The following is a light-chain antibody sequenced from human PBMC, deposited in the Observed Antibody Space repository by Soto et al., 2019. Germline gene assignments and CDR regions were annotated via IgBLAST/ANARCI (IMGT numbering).Light chain of an antibody. CDR1: NIGSKR. CDR2: NDN. V-gene: IGLV3-21*02. Sequence: SYELTQSSSVSVASGQTARITCGGNNIGSKRVHWYQHKPGQAPVLVVYNDNVRPSGIPERFSGSNSGNTATLIISRVEAGDEADYYCQVWDSSGDWIFGGGTKVTVL. CDR3: QVWDSSGDWI. J-gene: IGLJ2*01.